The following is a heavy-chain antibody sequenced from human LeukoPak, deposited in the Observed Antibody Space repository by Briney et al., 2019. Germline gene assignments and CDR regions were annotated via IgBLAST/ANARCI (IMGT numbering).Heavy chain of an antibody. Sequence: ASVKVSCKASGYSFTNYDINWVRQAPGQGLEWMGWISTYNSNANYVVQKLQGRVSMTTDTSTSTAYMELRSLGSDDTAVYYCARVSPNYGMDVWGQGTTVTVSS. CDR3: ARVSPNYGMDV. V-gene: IGHV1-18*01. J-gene: IGHJ6*02. CDR1: GYSFTNYD. CDR2: ISTYNSNA.